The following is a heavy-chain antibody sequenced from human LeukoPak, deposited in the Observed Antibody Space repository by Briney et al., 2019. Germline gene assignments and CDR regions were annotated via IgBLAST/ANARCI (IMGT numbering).Heavy chain of an antibody. J-gene: IGHJ4*02. CDR2: INPNSGGT. D-gene: IGHD3-10*01. V-gene: IGHV1-2*02. CDR3: AKERGNYGSGSWGIDY. CDR1: GYTFTGYY. Sequence: ASVKVSCKASGYTFTGYYMHWVRQAPGQGLEWMGWINPNSGGTNYARKFQGRVTMTRDTSISTAYMELSRLRSDDTAVYYCAKERGNYGSGSWGIDYWGQGTLVTVSS.